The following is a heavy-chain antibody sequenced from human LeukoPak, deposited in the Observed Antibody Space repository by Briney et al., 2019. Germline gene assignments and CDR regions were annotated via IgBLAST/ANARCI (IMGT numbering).Heavy chain of an antibody. J-gene: IGHJ6*02. Sequence: AGGSLRLSCAASGFTFRSHGMHWVRQAPGKGLEWVAFIWYDGSNKYYTDSVKGRFTISRDNSKNTLYLQMNSLRAEDTAVYYCARVGEVLRYFDWLSPPYGMDVWGQGTTVTVSS. CDR3: ARVGEVLRYFDWLSPPYGMDV. CDR1: GFTFRSHG. CDR2: IWYDGSNK. V-gene: IGHV3-30*02. D-gene: IGHD3-9*01.